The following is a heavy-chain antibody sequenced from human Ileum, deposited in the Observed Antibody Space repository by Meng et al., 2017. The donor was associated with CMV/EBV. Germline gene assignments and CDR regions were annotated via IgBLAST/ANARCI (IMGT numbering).Heavy chain of an antibody. CDR3: ARGGYCSATSCTHAMDV. V-gene: IGHV3-20*01. CDR2: INWNGGRT. CDR1: GFTFDDYG. Sequence: GESLKISCVASGFTFDDYGMTWVRQVPGKGLEWISGINWNGGRTGYVDSVKGRFTISRDNAKKSLFLQMNSLRADDTAVYRCARGGYCSATSCTHAMDVWGQRTTVTVSS. J-gene: IGHJ6*02. D-gene: IGHD2-2*01.